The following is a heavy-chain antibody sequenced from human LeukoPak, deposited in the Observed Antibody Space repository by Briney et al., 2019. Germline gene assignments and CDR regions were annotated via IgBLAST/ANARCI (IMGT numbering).Heavy chain of an antibody. J-gene: IGHJ4*02. Sequence: GGSLRLSCAVSGDYWMSWVRQAPGKGLEWVANIKQDGSEKYYVDSVKGRFTISRDTARNSLYLQMNSLRAEDTAVYHCAGSSGWALYFDYWGQGTLVTVSS. CDR2: IKQDGSEK. V-gene: IGHV3-7*03. CDR3: AGSSGWALYFDY. CDR1: GDYW. D-gene: IGHD6-19*01.